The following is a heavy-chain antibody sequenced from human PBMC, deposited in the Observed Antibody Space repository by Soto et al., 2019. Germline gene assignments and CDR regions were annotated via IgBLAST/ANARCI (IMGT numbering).Heavy chain of an antibody. CDR2: INPNSGGT. CDR3: VRVLRFLEWLPAGY. V-gene: IGHV1-2*02. CDR1: GYTFTGYY. Sequence: ASVKVSCKASGYTFTGYYMHWVRQAPGQGLEWMGWINPNSGGTNYAQKFQGRVTMTRDTSISTAYMELSRLRSDDTAVYYCVRVLRFLEWLPAGYWGQGTLVTVSS. J-gene: IGHJ4*02. D-gene: IGHD3-3*01.